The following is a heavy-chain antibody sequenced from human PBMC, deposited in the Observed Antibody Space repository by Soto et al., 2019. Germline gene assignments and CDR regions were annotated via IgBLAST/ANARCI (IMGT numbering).Heavy chain of an antibody. CDR1: GFTFSTYT. Sequence: EVQLVESGGGLVKPGGSLRLSCAASGFTFSTYTMNWVRQAPGKGLEWISYISSGSSYIYYAGSVKGPVTKARDNAKISLFLQMNSLRADDTAVYYCARDILSGGAYPDSSGQRTKVTLSS. CDR2: ISSGSSYI. V-gene: IGHV3-21*05. J-gene: IGHJ5*01. D-gene: IGHD3-10*01. CDR3: ARDILSGGAYPDS.